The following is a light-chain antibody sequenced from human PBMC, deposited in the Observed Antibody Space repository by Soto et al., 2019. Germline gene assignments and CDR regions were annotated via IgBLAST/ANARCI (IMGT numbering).Light chain of an antibody. CDR3: QQYATSPLT. CDR2: DAS. Sequence: EIVLTQSPGTLSLSPGERVTLSCWASQSVSDSFLAWYQKKPGQAPRLLIFDASTRATGIPDRFIGSGSGTDFTLTITRLEPEDFAVYYCQQYATSPLTFGGGTRLEI. CDR1: QSVSDSF. J-gene: IGKJ4*01. V-gene: IGKV3-20*01.